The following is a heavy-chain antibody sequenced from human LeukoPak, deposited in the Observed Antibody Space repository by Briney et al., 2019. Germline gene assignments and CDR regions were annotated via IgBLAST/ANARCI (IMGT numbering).Heavy chain of an antibody. D-gene: IGHD1-26*01. CDR2: INPSGCST. J-gene: IGHJ4*02. Sequence: GASVKVSCKASGYTFTSYYMHWVRQAPGQGLEWMGIINPSGCSTSYAQKFQGRVTMTRDTSTSTVYMELSSLRSEDTAVYYCGRWVIVGGRGTYYFDYWGQGTLVTVSS. CDR1: GYTFTSYY. V-gene: IGHV1-46*01. CDR3: GRWVIVGGRGTYYFDY.